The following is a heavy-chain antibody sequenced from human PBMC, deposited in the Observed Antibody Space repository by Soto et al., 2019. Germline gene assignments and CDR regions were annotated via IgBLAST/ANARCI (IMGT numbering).Heavy chain of an antibody. CDR1: XFXXSSYG. J-gene: IGHJ5*02. CDR3: ARVWMASFDP. Sequence: QVQLVESGGGVVQPGRSLRLSCAASXFXXSSYGMHWVRQAPGKGLEWVAVIWYDGSNKYYADSVKGRFTISRDNSKNTLYLQMNSLRAEDTAVYYCARVWMASFDPWGQGTLVTVSS. CDR2: IWYDGSNK. D-gene: IGHD2-2*03. V-gene: IGHV3-33*01.